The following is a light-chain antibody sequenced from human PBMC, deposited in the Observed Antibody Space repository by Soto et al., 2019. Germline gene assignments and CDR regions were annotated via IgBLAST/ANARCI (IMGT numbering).Light chain of an antibody. J-gene: IGKJ5*01. V-gene: IGKV1-5*03. CDR1: QTISSW. CDR3: QQYNSHSGIT. Sequence: DIQMTQSPSTLSGSVGDRVTITCRASQTISSWLAWYQQKPGKAPKLLIYKASTLKSGVPSRFSGSGSGTEFTLTISSLQPDDFATYYCQQYNSHSGITFGQGTRLEIK. CDR2: KAS.